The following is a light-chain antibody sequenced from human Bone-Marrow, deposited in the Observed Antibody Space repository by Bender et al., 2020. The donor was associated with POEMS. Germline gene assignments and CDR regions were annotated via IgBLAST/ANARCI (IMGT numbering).Light chain of an antibody. V-gene: IGLV2-23*03. J-gene: IGLJ3*02. CDR2: ESS. CDR1: SSDVGTYNL. CDR3: CSYANTTTFHWV. Sequence: QSALTQPPSVSGSPGQSVTISCTGTSSDVGTYNLVSWYQQHPGKVPKLVIYESSKRPSGVSNRFSGSKSANTASLTISGLQAEDAADYYCCSYANTTTFHWVFGGGTSLTVL.